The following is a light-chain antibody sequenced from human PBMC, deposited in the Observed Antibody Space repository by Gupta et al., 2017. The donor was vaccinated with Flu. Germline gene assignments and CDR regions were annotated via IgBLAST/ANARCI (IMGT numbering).Light chain of an antibody. V-gene: IGKV3-20*01. Sequence: GTLYLSPGERVTGSCGARQRVRSRYVGWYQQKPGQAPRLLVYGASPRAADIPDRFSGSGSETEFTLTISGREPEDFAVYYCQQEGYSPWTFGQGTKLDI. CDR3: QQEGYSPWT. CDR1: QRVRSRY. CDR2: GAS. J-gene: IGKJ2*01.